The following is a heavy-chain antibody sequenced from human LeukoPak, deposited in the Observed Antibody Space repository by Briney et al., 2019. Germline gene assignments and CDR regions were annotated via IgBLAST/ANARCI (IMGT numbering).Heavy chain of an antibody. CDR3: ASLEMATISYYFEY. CDR2: ISSSGSTI. CDR1: GFTFSSYE. Sequence: PGGSLRLSCAASGFTFSSYEMNWVRQAPGKGLEWVSYISSSGSTIYYADSVKGRFTISRDNAKNSLYLQMNSLRAEDTAVYYCASLEMATISYYFEYWGQGTLVTVSS. D-gene: IGHD5-24*01. V-gene: IGHV3-48*03. J-gene: IGHJ4*02.